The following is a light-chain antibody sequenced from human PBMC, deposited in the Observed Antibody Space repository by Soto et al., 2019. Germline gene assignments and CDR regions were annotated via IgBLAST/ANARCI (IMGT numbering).Light chain of an antibody. CDR3: QQTYSTPGT. V-gene: IGKV1-39*01. CDR2: AAS. Sequence: DIQMTQSPSPLSASVGDSVTITCRASQTIKTYLNWYRHKPGEAPKLLIYAASRLQTGVPSRFSGSGSGTFFTLSISSLQPVDFATYYSQQTYSTPGTFGQGTKVEV. J-gene: IGKJ1*01. CDR1: QTIKTY.